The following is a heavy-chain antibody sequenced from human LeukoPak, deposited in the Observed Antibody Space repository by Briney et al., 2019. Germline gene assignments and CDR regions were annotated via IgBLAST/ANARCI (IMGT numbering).Heavy chain of an antibody. CDR3: AKSIAVAGTAGGRTFDY. V-gene: IGHV3-30*02. CDR2: IRYDGNNK. CDR1: GFTFGTYG. J-gene: IGHJ4*02. D-gene: IGHD6-19*01. Sequence: GGSLRLSCAASGFTFGTYGMHWVRQAPGKGLEWVAFIRYDGNNKYYADSVKGRFTISRDNSKNTLFLQMNSLRPEDTAVYYCAKSIAVAGTAGGRTFDYWGQGTLVTVSS.